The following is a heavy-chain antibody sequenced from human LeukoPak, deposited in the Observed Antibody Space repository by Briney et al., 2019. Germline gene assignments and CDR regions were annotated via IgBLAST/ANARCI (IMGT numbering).Heavy chain of an antibody. D-gene: IGHD5-24*01. CDR3: ARDEEMATLPLDY. CDR1: GFTFSSYW. Sequence: GGSLRLSCAASGFTFSSYWMSRVLQAPGKGLEWVANIKQDGSEKYYVDSVKGRFTISRDNAKNSLYLQMNSLRAEDTAVYYCARDEEMATLPLDYWGQGTLVTVSS. CDR2: IKQDGSEK. V-gene: IGHV3-7*01. J-gene: IGHJ4*02.